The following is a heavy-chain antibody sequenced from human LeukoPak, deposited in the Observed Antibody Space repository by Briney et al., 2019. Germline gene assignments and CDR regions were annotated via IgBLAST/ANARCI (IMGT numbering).Heavy chain of an antibody. CDR1: GGSFSGYY. Sequence: SETLSFTCAVYGGSFSGYYWSWIRQPPGKGLEWIGEINHGGSTNYNPSLKSRVTISVDTSKNQFSLKLSSVTAADTAVYYCAREENIAVAGIDIWGQGTMVTVSS. J-gene: IGHJ3*02. D-gene: IGHD6-19*01. V-gene: IGHV4-34*01. CDR3: AREENIAVAGIDI. CDR2: INHGGST.